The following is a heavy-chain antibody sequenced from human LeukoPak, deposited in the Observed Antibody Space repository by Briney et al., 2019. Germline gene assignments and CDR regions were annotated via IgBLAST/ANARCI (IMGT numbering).Heavy chain of an antibody. D-gene: IGHD3-16*01. CDR2: IQSSGNT. V-gene: IGHV4-59*01. CDR3: ARGAGLFGEYLDS. Sequence: PSETLSLTCTVSDDSINNNFWNWIRQPPGKRLEWIGYIQSSGNTNYSPFLKGRLTMSVDTSKNQFSLRLTSVTAADTAIYYCARGAGLFGEYLDSWGQGTLVTVSS. J-gene: IGHJ4*02. CDR1: DDSINNNF.